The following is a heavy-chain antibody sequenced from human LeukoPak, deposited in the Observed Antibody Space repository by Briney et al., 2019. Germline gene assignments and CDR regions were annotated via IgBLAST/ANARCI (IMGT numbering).Heavy chain of an antibody. Sequence: PSETLSLTCAVYGGSFSGYYWSWIREPPGKGLEWIWEINHSGSTNYNPSLKSRVTISVDTSKNQFSLKLSSVTAADTAVYYCARGGPDIVVVPAALYYYYMDVWGKGTTVTVSS. D-gene: IGHD2-2*01. CDR2: INHSGST. J-gene: IGHJ6*03. V-gene: IGHV4-34*01. CDR1: GGSFSGYY. CDR3: ARGGPDIVVVPAALYYYYMDV.